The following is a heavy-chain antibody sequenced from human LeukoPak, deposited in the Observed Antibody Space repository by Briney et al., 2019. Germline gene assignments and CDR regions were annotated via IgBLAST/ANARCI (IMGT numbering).Heavy chain of an antibody. CDR1: GGSISGYY. D-gene: IGHD2-21*01. CDR2: IYHSGRT. V-gene: IGHV4-59*08. Sequence: PSETLSLTCTVSGGSISGYYWSWFRQPPGKGLEWIGYIYHSGRTSYNPSLKSRVTISVDTSKNEFSLKLRFVTAADTAVYYCARGPYCGGECYFDYWGQGTLVTVSS. CDR3: ARGPYCGGECYFDY. J-gene: IGHJ4*02.